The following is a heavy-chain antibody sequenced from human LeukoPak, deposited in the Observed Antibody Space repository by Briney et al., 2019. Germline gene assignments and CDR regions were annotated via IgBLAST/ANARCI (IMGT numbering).Heavy chain of an antibody. CDR3: ASSSNYDFWSGFGYYYYYGMDV. J-gene: IGHJ6*02. V-gene: IGHV1-8*01. CDR2: MNPNSGNT. Sequence: ASVKVSCKASGYTFTSYDINWVRQATGQGLEWMGWMNPNSGNTGYAQKFQGRVTMTRNTSISTAYMELSSLRSEDTAVYYCASSSNYDFWSGFGYYYYYGMDVWGQGTTVTVSS. D-gene: IGHD3-3*01. CDR1: GYTFTSYD.